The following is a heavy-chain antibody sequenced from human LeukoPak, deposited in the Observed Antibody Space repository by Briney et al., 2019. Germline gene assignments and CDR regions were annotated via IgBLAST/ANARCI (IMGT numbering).Heavy chain of an antibody. CDR2: INPSGGST. V-gene: IGHV1-46*01. CDR1: GYTFTSYY. J-gene: IGHJ6*02. Sequence: ASVKVSCKASGYTFTSYYMHWVRQAPGQGLEWMGIINPSGGSTSYAQKFQGRVTMTRDTSTSTVYMELSSLRSEDTAVYYCARELGIAVAGIYYGMDVWGQETTVTVSS. D-gene: IGHD6-19*01. CDR3: ARELGIAVAGIYYGMDV.